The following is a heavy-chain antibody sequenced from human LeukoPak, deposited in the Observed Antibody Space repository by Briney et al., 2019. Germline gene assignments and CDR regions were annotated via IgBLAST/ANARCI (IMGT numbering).Heavy chain of an antibody. Sequence: SEILSLTCTVSGASISSYYWSWIRQPPGKGLEWIGYIHDSGNTNYNPSLKSRVTISVDTSKNQFSLKLSSVTAADTAVYYCARGTIFGVVPRFDLWGRGTLVTVSS. D-gene: IGHD3-3*01. V-gene: IGHV4-59*01. CDR2: IHDSGNT. CDR3: ARGTIFGVVPRFDL. CDR1: GASISSYY. J-gene: IGHJ2*01.